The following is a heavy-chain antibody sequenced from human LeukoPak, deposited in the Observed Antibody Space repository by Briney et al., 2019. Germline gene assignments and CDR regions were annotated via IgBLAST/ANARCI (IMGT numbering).Heavy chain of an antibody. J-gene: IGHJ4*02. CDR1: GFTFSSYS. D-gene: IGHD6-19*01. CDR3: ARARLAAGTIYFDY. V-gene: IGHV3-21*01. CDR2: ISSSSSYI. Sequence: SGGSLRLSCAASGFTFSSYSMNWVRQAPGKGLEWVSSISSSSSYIYYADSVKGRFTISRDNAKNSLYPQMKSLRAEDTAVYYCARARLAAGTIYFDYWGQGTLVTVSS.